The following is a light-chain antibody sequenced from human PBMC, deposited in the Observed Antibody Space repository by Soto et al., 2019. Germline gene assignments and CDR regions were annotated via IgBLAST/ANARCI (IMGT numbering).Light chain of an antibody. CDR3: QQSYSTPPIT. CDR1: HSDGKTC. V-gene: IGKV2-29*01. Sequence: DILMTQSPLSLSVTPGQPASISCKSTHSDGKTCLYSTCRSQASLHSLYEVASRFSGVTDRFSGSGSGTDFTLTISSLQPEDFATYYCQQSYSTPPITFGQGTRLEIK. J-gene: IGKJ5*01. CDR2: EVA.